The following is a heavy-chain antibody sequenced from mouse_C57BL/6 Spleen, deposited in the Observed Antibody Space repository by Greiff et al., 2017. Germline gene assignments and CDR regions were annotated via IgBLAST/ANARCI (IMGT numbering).Heavy chain of an antibody. V-gene: IGHV5-17*01. CDR3: ARTITDPFYYAMDY. J-gene: IGHJ4*01. D-gene: IGHD1-3*01. Sequence: EVKVVESGGGLVKPGGSLKLSCAASGFTFSDYGMHWVRQAPEKGLEWVAYISSGSSTIYYADTVKGRFTISRDNAKNTLFLQMTSLRSEDTAMYYCARTITDPFYYAMDYWGQGTSVTVSS. CDR2: ISSGSSTI. CDR1: GFTFSDYG.